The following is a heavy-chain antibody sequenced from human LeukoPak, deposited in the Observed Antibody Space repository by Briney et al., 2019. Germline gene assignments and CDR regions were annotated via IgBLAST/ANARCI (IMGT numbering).Heavy chain of an antibody. V-gene: IGHV3-21*01. CDR1: GFAFSGYN. D-gene: IGHD2-15*01. Sequence: PGGSLRLSCAASGFAFSGYNMNWVRQAPGKGLEWISSITASSIYIYHADSVKGRFTVSRDNAKNLLFLQMDSLRAEDAAMYYCARVLRDYYFDFWGQGTLVTVSS. J-gene: IGHJ4*02. CDR2: ITASSIYI. CDR3: ARVLRDYYFDF.